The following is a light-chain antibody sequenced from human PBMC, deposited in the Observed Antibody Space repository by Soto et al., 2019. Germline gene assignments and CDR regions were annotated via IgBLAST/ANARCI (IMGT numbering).Light chain of an antibody. J-gene: IGKJ1*01. CDR1: QSISTY. CDR2: AAS. V-gene: IGKV1-39*01. CDR3: QQSYSTPHT. Sequence: DIQMTQSPASLSASVGDRVTITCRASQSISTYLHWYQQKPGKAPNLLIYAASTLQSGVPSRFSGGGSGADFTLTVSSLQPEDCAIYYCQQSYSTPHTFGQGTKVDIK.